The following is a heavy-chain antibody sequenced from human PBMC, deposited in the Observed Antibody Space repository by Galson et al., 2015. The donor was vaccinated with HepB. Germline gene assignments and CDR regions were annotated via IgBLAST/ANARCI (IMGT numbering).Heavy chain of an antibody. J-gene: IGHJ4*02. Sequence: SLRLSCAASGFTVSSNHMSWVRQAPGKGLEWVSVIYSGGSTYYADSVKGRFTISRDNSKNTLYLQMNSLRAEDTAVYYCAREISGSYFYWGQGTLVTVSS. CDR1: GFTVSSNH. CDR3: AREISGSYFY. D-gene: IGHD3-10*01. CDR2: IYSGGST. V-gene: IGHV3-53*01.